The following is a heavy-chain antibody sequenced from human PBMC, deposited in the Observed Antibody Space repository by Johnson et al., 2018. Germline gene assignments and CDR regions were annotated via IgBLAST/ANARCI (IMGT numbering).Heavy chain of an antibody. CDR2: ISSSSSYI. CDR1: GFTFSSYS. Sequence: EVQLLESGGGLVKPGGSLRLSCAASGFTFSSYSMNWVRQAPGKGLEWVSSISSSSSYIYYADSVKGRFTISRDNAKNSLYLQMNSLRAEDTAVYYCARVGWNQPAFDIWGQGTMVTVSS. V-gene: IGHV3-21*01. J-gene: IGHJ3*02. D-gene: IGHD1-14*01. CDR3: ARVGWNQPAFDI.